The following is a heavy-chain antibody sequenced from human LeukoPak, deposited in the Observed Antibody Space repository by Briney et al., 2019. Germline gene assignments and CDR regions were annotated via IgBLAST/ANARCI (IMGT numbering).Heavy chain of an antibody. D-gene: IGHD3-10*01. CDR3: ARHAMVRGVLRYFDY. V-gene: IGHV4-39*01. J-gene: IGHJ4*02. CDR2: IYYSGST. Sequence: SETLSLICTVSGGSISSSSYYWDWIRLPPGKGLEWIANIYYSGSTYYNPSLKSRVTISIDTSKNQFSLKLSSVTAADTAVYYCARHAMVRGVLRYFDYRGQGTLVTVSS. CDR1: GGSISSSSYY.